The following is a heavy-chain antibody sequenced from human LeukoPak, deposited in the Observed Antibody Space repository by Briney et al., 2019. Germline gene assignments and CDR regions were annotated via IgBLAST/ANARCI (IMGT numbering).Heavy chain of an antibody. CDR3: AKHKEDYGDSCLDDS. CDR1: GITFSSYA. Sequence: GGSLRLSCAASGITFSSYAMSWVRQAPGKGLAWVSGISGSGGRTYYADSVKGRFTISRDNSKNTLYLQMSSLRAEDTAVYYCAKHKEDYGDSCLDDSWGQGTLVTVSS. CDR2: ISGSGGRT. V-gene: IGHV3-23*01. J-gene: IGHJ5*01. D-gene: IGHD4-17*01.